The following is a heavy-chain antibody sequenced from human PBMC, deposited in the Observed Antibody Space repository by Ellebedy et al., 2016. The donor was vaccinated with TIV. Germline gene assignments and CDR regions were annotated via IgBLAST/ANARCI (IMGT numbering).Heavy chain of an antibody. J-gene: IGHJ4*02. CDR3: ARELPVAGEFDY. D-gene: IGHD6-19*01. CDR2: INPNSGGT. Sequence: ASVKVSXXASGYTFTGYYMHWVRQAPGQGLEWMGWINPNSGGTNYAQKFQGWVTMTRDTSISTAYMELSRLRSDDTAVYYCARELPVAGEFDYWGQGTLVTVSS. V-gene: IGHV1-2*04. CDR1: GYTFTGYY.